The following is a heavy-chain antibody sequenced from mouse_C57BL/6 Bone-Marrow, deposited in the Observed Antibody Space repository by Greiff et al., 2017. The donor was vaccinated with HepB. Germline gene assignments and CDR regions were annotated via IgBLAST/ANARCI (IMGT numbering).Heavy chain of an antibody. J-gene: IGHJ3*01. Sequence: QVHVKQPGAELVMPGASVKLSCKASGYTFPSYWMHWVKQRPGQGLEWIGEIDPSDSYTNYNQKFKGKSTLTVDKSSSTAYMQLSSLTSEDSAVYYCAREDGNFPLFAYWGQGTLVTVSA. V-gene: IGHV1-69*01. CDR3: AREDGNFPLFAY. CDR1: GYTFPSYW. CDR2: IDPSDSYT. D-gene: IGHD2-1*01.